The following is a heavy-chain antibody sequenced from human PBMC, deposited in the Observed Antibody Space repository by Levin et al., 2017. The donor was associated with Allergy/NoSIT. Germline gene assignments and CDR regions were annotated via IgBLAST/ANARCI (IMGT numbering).Heavy chain of an antibody. CDR3: ARDGFNHGGYCSGGSCFGVKNYAFDI. D-gene: IGHD2-15*01. V-gene: IGHV1-2*04. Sequence: ASVKVSCKASGYTFTGYYMHWVRQAPGQGLEWMGWINPNSGGTNYAQKFQGWVTMTRDTSISTAYMELSRLRSDDTAVYYCARDGFNHGGYCSGGSCFGVKNYAFDIWGQGTMVTVSS. J-gene: IGHJ3*02. CDR1: GYTFTGYY. CDR2: INPNSGGT.